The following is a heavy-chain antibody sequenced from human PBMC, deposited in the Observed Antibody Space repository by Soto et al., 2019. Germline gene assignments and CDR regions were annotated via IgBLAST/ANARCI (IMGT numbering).Heavy chain of an antibody. CDR3: ARDYRTPNWGQNWFDP. J-gene: IGHJ5*02. D-gene: IGHD7-27*01. Sequence: SETLSLTCTVSGGSISSGGYYWSWIRQHPGKGLEWIGYIYYSGRTYYNPSLKSRVTISVDTSKNQFSLKLSSVTAADTAVYYCARDYRTPNWGQNWFDPWGQGTLVTVSS. V-gene: IGHV4-31*03. CDR1: GGSISSGGYY. CDR2: IYYSGRT.